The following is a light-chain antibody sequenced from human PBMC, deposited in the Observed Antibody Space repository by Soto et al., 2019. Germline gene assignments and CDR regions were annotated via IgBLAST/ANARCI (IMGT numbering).Light chain of an antibody. CDR3: QEYIQWPPGM. CDR2: DAS. CDR1: QSVSSY. Sequence: EIVLTQSPATLSLSPGERATLSCRGSQSVSSYLAWYQQKPGQAPRLLIYDASNRATGIPARFSGSGSGTDFTLTISSLEPEDFAVYYCQEYIQWPPGMFGPGTKVDIK. J-gene: IGKJ1*01. V-gene: IGKV3-11*01.